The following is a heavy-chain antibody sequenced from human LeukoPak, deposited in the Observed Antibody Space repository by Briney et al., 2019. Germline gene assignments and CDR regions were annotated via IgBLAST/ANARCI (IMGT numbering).Heavy chain of an antibody. CDR3: ARDLDIVVVPAAIPDYYYYMDV. CDR1: GGSISSYY. D-gene: IGHD2-2*02. J-gene: IGHJ6*03. CDR2: IYNSGST. V-gene: IGHV4-4*07. Sequence: PSETLSLTCTVSGGSISSYYWSWIRQPAGKGLEWIGRIYNSGSTNYNPSLKSRVTMSVDTSKNQFSLKLSSVTAADTAVYYCARDLDIVVVPAAIPDYYYYMDVWGKGTTVTVSS.